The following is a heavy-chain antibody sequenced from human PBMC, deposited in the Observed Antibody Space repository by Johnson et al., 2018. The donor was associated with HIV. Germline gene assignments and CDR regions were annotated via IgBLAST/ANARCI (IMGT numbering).Heavy chain of an antibody. D-gene: IGHD6-19*01. CDR1: GFSVSASY. CDR3: ASPWGGWGLDAFDI. Sequence: EMQLVESGGGLVQPGGSLRLSCAASGFSVSASYMSWLRQAPGKALEWVSVIYRGGATYYAASVQGRFTISRDNSKNTLYLQMNSLRADDTAVYYCASPWGGWGLDAFDIWGQGTMVTVSS. CDR2: IYRGGAT. J-gene: IGHJ3*02. V-gene: IGHV3-66*01.